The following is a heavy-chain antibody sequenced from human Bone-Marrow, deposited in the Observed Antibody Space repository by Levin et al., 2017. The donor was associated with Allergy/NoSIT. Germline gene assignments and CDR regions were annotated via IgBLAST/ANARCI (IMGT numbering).Heavy chain of an antibody. Sequence: SGGSLRLSCAASGFTFSSYAMSWVRQAPGKGLEWVSAISGSGGSTYYADSVKGRFTISRDNSKNTLYLQMNSLRAEDTAVYYCARVSRAVAGPRVYYYGMDVWGQGTTVTVSS. CDR3: ARVSRAVAGPRVYYYGMDV. D-gene: IGHD6-19*01. V-gene: IGHV3-23*01. CDR2: ISGSGGST. J-gene: IGHJ6*02. CDR1: GFTFSSYA.